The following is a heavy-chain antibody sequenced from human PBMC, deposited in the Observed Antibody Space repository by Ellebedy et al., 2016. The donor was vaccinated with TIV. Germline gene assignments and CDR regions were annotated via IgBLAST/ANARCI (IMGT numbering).Heavy chain of an antibody. Sequence: GESLKISXAASGFTLSNSVMTWVRQAPGKGLEWVSYISISGTTFYYADSVRGRFTISRDNAKNSLYLRMNSLRADDTAMYYCARVDRVSHAMDVWGQGTPVTVSS. J-gene: IGHJ6*02. D-gene: IGHD1-14*01. V-gene: IGHV3-48*01. CDR3: ARVDRVSHAMDV. CDR1: GFTLSNSV. CDR2: ISISGTTF.